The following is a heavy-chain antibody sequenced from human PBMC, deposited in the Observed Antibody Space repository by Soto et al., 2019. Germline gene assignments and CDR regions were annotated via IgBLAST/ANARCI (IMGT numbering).Heavy chain of an antibody. Sequence: QVQVVESGGCVAQPGRSLRLSCTVSGFMFNNHGMHWVRQAPGKGLEWVAGISEDGSNEYYADSVKGRFTISRDNSKNTLYLQMNSLRAEDTALYYCTQGCGRGFDMCGSWGQGTQVTVSS. D-gene: IGHD5-12*01. CDR1: GFMFNNHG. J-gene: IGHJ4*02. V-gene: IGHV3-30*18. CDR2: ISEDGSNE. CDR3: TQGCGRGFDMCGS.